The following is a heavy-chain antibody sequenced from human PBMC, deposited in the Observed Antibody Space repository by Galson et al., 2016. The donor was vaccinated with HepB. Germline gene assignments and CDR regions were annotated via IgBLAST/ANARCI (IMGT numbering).Heavy chain of an antibody. V-gene: IGHV3-64D*06. CDR3: VSLDDGSGTYHAGPFDY. CDR1: GFTFRSYA. J-gene: IGHJ4*02. CDR2: INDNGHST. D-gene: IGHD3-22*01. Sequence: SLRLSCAASGFTFRSYAMHWVRQAPGKGLEYVSAINDNGHSTYYADSVKGRFTISRDNSKNTLYLQMNSLRAEDTAVYYCVSLDDGSGTYHAGPFDYWGQGTLVTVSS.